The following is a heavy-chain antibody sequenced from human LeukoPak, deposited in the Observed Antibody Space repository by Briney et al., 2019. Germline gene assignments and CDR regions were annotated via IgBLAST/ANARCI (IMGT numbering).Heavy chain of an antibody. J-gene: IGHJ4*02. V-gene: IGHV3-74*01. Sequence: GGSLRLSCAASGFTLRDYWMHWVRQAPGKGLEWISRIYSDESSAYYADSVKGRFTISRDNAKKTLYLQMNSLRAEDTAMYYCAKERKLLPFDCWGQGTLVTVSS. CDR3: AKERKLLPFDC. CDR2: IYSDESSA. CDR1: GFTLRDYW. D-gene: IGHD4-23*01.